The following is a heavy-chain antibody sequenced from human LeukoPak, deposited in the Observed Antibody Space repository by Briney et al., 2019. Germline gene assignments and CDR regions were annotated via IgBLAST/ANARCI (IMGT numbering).Heavy chain of an antibody. CDR2: IYATGAT. J-gene: IGHJ4*02. Sequence: SETLSLTCTVSDGSISDYYWNWIRQPAGKGLEWIGRIYATGATNYNPSLMSRVTMSVDTSKNQFSLKLFSVTAADTAVYYCARDLGGYNYGYSLDYWGQGTLVTVSS. CDR1: DGSISDYY. CDR3: ARDLGGYNYGYSLDY. V-gene: IGHV4-4*07. D-gene: IGHD5-18*01.